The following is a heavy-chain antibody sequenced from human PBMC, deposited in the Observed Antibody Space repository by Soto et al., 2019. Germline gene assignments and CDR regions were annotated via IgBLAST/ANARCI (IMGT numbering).Heavy chain of an antibody. V-gene: IGHV1-2*02. CDR2: INPNSGGT. CDR1: GYTFTGYY. D-gene: IGHD4-17*01. J-gene: IGHJ4*02. CDR3: ARAQPQYGDYVGAFDY. Sequence: ASVKVSCKASGYTFTGYYMHWVRQAPGQGLEWMGWINPNSGGTNYAQKFQGRVTMTRDTSISTAYMELSRLRSDDTAVYYCARAQPQYGDYVGAFDYWGQGTLVTVSS.